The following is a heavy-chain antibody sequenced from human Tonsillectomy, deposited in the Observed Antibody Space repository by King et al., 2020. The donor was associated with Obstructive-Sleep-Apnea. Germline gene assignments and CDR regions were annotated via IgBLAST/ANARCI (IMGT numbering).Heavy chain of an antibody. J-gene: IGHJ4*02. CDR1: GFTFSSYS. CDR3: ARDRAWSFDY. D-gene: IGHD6-19*01. V-gene: IGHV3-48*01. Sequence: VQLVESGGGSVEPGGSLRLSCVASGFTFSSYSMNWFRRAPGKGLEWISYISAGRQTILYADPVEGRFTISRDDAKNSLYLQMNSLRVEDTAVYYCARDRAWSFDYWGLGTLVTVSS. CDR2: ISAGRQTI.